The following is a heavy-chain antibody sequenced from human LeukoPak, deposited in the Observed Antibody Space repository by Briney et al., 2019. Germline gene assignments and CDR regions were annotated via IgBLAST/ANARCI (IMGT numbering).Heavy chain of an antibody. J-gene: IGHJ3*02. CDR3: ARELTTEAFDI. D-gene: IGHD4-11*01. CDR1: GITFSSNS. CDR2: IGSSSRSI. V-gene: IGHV3-21*01. Sequence: PGGSLRLSCAASGITFSSNSMNWVRQAPGKGLEWVSCIGSSSRSIYYADSVKGRFTISRDNAKNPLYLQMNSLRAEDTALYYCARELTTEAFDIWGQGTMVTVSS.